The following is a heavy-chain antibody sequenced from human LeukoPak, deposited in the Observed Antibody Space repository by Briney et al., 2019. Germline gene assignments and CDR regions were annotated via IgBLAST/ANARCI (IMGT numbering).Heavy chain of an antibody. Sequence: SETLSLTCTVSGGSISSFYWSWVRQPAGKGLEWIGRVDTSGSTHYNPSLGSRVTMSLDTSKNQFSLNLRSVTVADTAVYYCARGLGGASYYMDVWGKGTTVTVSS. D-gene: IGHD3-16*01. CDR1: GGSISSFY. J-gene: IGHJ6*03. V-gene: IGHV4-4*07. CDR3: ARGLGGASYYMDV. CDR2: VDTSGST.